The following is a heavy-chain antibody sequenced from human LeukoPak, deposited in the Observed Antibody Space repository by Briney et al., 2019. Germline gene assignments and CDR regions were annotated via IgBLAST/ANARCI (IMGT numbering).Heavy chain of an antibody. CDR1: GGSITSSSYY. V-gene: IGHV4-39*01. J-gene: IGHJ5*02. CDR2: IYYSGST. D-gene: IGHD2-15*01. Sequence: SETLSLTCTVSGGSITSSSYYWGWIRQPQGKGLEWIGSIYYSGSTYYNPSLKSRITISVDTSKNQFSLKLNSVTAADTAVYYCARVSCSGGSCPFGSWFDPWGQGTLVTVSS. CDR3: ARVSCSGGSCPFGSWFDP.